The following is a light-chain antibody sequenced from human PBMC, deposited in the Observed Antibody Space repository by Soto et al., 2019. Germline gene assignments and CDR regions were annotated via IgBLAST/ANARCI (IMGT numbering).Light chain of an antibody. CDR3: RSYTSSSTLWV. CDR2: EVS. J-gene: IGLJ3*02. V-gene: IGLV2-14*01. Sequence: QSALTQPASVSGSPGQSITISCTGTSSDVGGYNYVSWYQQHPGKVPKLMIYEVSNRPSGVSNRFSGSKSGNTASLTISGLQAEDEADYYCRSYTSSSTLWVFGGGTKVTVL. CDR1: SSDVGGYNY.